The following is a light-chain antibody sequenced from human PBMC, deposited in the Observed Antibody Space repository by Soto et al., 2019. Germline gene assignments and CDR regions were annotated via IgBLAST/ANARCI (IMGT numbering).Light chain of an antibody. CDR3: AAWDDSLSGVV. Sequence: QSVLTQTPSVSGAPGQRVTISCTGSSSDIGAGYDVHWYQQLPGTAPKLLIYSHIQRPSGVPDRFSGSTSGTSASLAISGLRSEDEADYYCAAWDDSLSGVVFGGGTKLTVL. V-gene: IGLV1-40*01. J-gene: IGLJ2*01. CDR2: SHI. CDR1: SSDIGAGYD.